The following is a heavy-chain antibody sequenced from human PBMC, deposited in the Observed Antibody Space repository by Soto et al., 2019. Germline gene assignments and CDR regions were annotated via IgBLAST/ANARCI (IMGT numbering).Heavy chain of an antibody. CDR3: TSKFGQLLADAFDI. CDR2: IYHSGST. D-gene: IGHD3-10*01. CDR1: GDSISRSYW. Sequence: QVQLQESGPGLVKPSGTLSLTCAVSGDSISRSYWWSWVRQFPGKGLEWIGEIYHSGSTIYNPSLQSRVTLSVDKSKNEFSLKMSSVTAADTAVYYCTSKFGQLLADAFDIWGQGTRVTVSS. J-gene: IGHJ3*02. V-gene: IGHV4-4*02.